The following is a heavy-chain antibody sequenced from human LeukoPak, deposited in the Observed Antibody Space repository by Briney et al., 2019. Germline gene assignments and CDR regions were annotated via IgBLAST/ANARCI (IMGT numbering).Heavy chain of an antibody. V-gene: IGHV3-21*01. CDR3: ARSLIADGAFDI. CDR2: ISSSGSYI. D-gene: IGHD2-21*01. Sequence: GGSLRLACAASGFTFTSYTMNWVRKAPGKGLEWLSDISSSGSYIDYADSVKGRFTISRDNAKNSLFLQMNSLRAEDTAVYYCARSLIADGAFDIWGQGTMVTVS. CDR1: GFTFTSYT. J-gene: IGHJ3*02.